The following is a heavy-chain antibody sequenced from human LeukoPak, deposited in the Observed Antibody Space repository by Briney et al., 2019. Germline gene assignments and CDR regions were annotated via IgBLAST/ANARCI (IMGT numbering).Heavy chain of an antibody. CDR2: IGTAGDT. D-gene: IGHD3-22*01. J-gene: IGHJ4*02. V-gene: IGHV3-13*01. Sequence: GGSLRLSCAASGFTFSSYAMHWVRQATGKGLEWVSAIGTAGDTYYPGSVKGRFTISRENAKNSLYLQMNSLRAGDTAVYYCARGNYDSSGYFDYWGQGTLVTVSS. CDR1: GFTFSSYA. CDR3: ARGNYDSSGYFDY.